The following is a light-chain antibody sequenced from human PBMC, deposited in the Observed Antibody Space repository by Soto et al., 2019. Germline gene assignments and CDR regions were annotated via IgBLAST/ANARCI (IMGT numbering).Light chain of an antibody. Sequence: QSALEQPPSISGAPGQRVTISCTGSSSSIGAGSDVHWYHQLPGTAPKLLIYGNTNRPSGVPDRFSGSKSGTSASLAIAGLQTEDEGDYYCQTYDSSLSGLYVFGTGTKVTVL. J-gene: IGLJ1*01. CDR3: QTYDSSLSGLYV. CDR2: GNT. CDR1: SSSIGAGSD. V-gene: IGLV1-40*01.